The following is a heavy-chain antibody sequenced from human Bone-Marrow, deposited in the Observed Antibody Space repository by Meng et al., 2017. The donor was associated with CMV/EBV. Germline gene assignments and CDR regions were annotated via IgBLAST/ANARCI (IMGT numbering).Heavy chain of an antibody. CDR3: ARYQLPYYYYYGMDV. J-gene: IGHJ6*02. D-gene: IGHD2-2*01. CDR1: GFTFSSYE. V-gene: IGHV3-48*03. CDR2: ISSSGSTI. Sequence: LSLTCAASGFTFSSYEMNWVRQAPGKGLEWVSYISSSGSTIYYADSVKGRFTISRDNAKNSLYLQMNSLRAEDTAVYYCARYQLPYYYYYGMDVWGQGTTVTVSS.